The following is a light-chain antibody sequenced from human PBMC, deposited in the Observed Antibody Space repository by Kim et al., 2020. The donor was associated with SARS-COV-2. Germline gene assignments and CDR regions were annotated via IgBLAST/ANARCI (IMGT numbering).Light chain of an antibody. CDR3: QVWDRSSDHLV. V-gene: IGLV3-21*04. Sequence: APGAAATSPCEGYKIGVKSVPWYQQRPGQAPLLVIYYDDDRPSGIPERFSGSNSGNTATLTIDRVEAGDEADYYCQVWDRSSDHLVFGGGTQLTVL. J-gene: IGLJ2*01. CDR2: YDD. CDR1: KIGVKS.